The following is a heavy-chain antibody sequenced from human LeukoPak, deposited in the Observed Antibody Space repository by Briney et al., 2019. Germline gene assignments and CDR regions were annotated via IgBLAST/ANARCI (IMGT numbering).Heavy chain of an antibody. J-gene: IGHJ4*02. CDR1: GYSISSGYY. V-gene: IGHV4-38-2*01. Sequence: SETLSLTCAVSGYSISSGYYWGWIRQPPGKGLEWIGSNYHRGNTYYSPSLRSRVTISVDTSKKQFSLRLRSVTAADTAVYYCARGSPPYPDSSGYYYDYWGRGTLVTVSS. CDR2: NYHRGNT. D-gene: IGHD3-22*01. CDR3: ARGSPPYPDSSGYYYDY.